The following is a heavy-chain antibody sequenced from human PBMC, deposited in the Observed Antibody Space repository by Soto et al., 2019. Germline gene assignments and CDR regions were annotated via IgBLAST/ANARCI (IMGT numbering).Heavy chain of an antibody. CDR3: ARDQVTIFGVVSYPRFDY. Sequence: QVQLVQSGAEVKKPGASGKVSCKASGYTFTSYGISWVRQAPGQGLEWMGWISAYNGNTNYAQKLQGSVTMTTDTSTSTAYMEMRSLRSDDTAVYYCARDQVTIFGVVSYPRFDYWGQGTLVTVSS. V-gene: IGHV1-18*01. CDR2: ISAYNGNT. J-gene: IGHJ4*02. D-gene: IGHD3-3*01. CDR1: GYTFTSYG.